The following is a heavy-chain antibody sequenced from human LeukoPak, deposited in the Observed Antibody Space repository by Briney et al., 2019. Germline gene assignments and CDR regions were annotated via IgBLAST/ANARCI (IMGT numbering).Heavy chain of an antibody. D-gene: IGHD6-19*01. V-gene: IGHV4-30-4*01. CDR2: IYYSGST. CDR3: ARHTRYPSIAVAGFDY. CDR1: GGSISSGDYY. J-gene: IGHJ4*02. Sequence: PSQTLSLTCTVSGGSISSGDYYWSWIRQPPGKGLEWIGYIYYSGSTYYNPPLKSRVTISVDTSKNQFSLKLNSVTAADTAVYYCARHTRYPSIAVAGFDYWGQGTLATVSS.